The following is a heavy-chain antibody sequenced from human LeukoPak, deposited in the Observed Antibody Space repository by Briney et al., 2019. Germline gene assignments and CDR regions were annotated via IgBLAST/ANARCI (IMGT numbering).Heavy chain of an antibody. CDR3: ARDCSGGSCYSGFDY. Sequence: GGSLRLSCAASGFTFSSYSMNWVRQAPGKGLEWVSSISSSSSYIYYADSVKGRFTISRDNAKNSLYLQMNSLIAEDTAVYYCARDCSGGSCYSGFDYWGQGTLVTVSS. V-gene: IGHV3-21*01. CDR1: GFTFSSYS. D-gene: IGHD2-15*01. CDR2: ISSSSSYI. J-gene: IGHJ4*02.